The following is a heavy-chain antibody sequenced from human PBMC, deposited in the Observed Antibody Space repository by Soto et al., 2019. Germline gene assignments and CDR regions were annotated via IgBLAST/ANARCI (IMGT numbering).Heavy chain of an antibody. CDR1: RYNLPELS. CDR3: ATVGGMDV. J-gene: IGHJ6*02. D-gene: IGHD1-26*01. V-gene: IGHV1-24*01. Sequence: GASGKVSFKVSRYNLPELSMHWVRQAPGKGLEWMGGFDPEDGETIYAQKFQGRVTMTEDTSTDTAYMELSSLRSEDTAVYYCATVGGMDVWGQGTTVTVSS. CDR2: FDPEDGET.